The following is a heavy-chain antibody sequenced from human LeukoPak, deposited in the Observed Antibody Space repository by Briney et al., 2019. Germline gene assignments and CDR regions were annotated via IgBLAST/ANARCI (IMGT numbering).Heavy chain of an antibody. Sequence: GGSLRLSCAAFGFTLSTYSMNWVRQAPGKGLEWVSSISSSNSHGYYADSVKGRFTISRDNAMNSLYLQVNSLRAEDTAVYYCARDAYGYYYFDYWGQGTLVTVSS. V-gene: IGHV3-21*01. CDR2: ISSSNSHG. D-gene: IGHD3-3*01. CDR3: ARDAYGYYYFDY. CDR1: GFTLSTYS. J-gene: IGHJ4*02.